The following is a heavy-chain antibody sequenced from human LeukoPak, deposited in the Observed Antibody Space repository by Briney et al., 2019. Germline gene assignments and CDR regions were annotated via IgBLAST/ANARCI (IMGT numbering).Heavy chain of an antibody. CDR2: IKQDGSEK. Sequence: GGSLKLSCAASGFTFSSYWMSWVRQGPGKGLEGVANIKQDGSEKYYVGSVKGRFTISRDNAKNSLYLQMNSLRAEDTAVYYCAGWTYYYYYMDVWGKGTTVTVFS. V-gene: IGHV3-7*01. CDR1: GFTFSSYW. CDR3: AGWTYYYYYMDV. J-gene: IGHJ6*03. D-gene: IGHD3/OR15-3a*01.